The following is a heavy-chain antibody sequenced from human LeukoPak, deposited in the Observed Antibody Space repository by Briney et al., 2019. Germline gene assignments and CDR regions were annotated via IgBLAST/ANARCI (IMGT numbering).Heavy chain of an antibody. CDR1: GFTVSSNH. D-gene: IGHD6-13*01. Sequence: GGSLRLSCAASGFTVSSNHMSWVRQAPGKGLEWVSVIYSGGSAYSADSVKGRFTISKDNSKNTLYLQMNSLRAEDTAVYYCARARAGAGTFFFDYWGQGTLVTVSS. V-gene: IGHV3-53*01. CDR3: ARARAGAGTFFFDY. J-gene: IGHJ4*02. CDR2: IYSGGSA.